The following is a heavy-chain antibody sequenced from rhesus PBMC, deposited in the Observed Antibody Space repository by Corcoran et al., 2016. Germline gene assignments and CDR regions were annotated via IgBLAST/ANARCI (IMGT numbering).Heavy chain of an antibody. CDR2: IYCDDDK. CDR3: ARGKCPDY. J-gene: IGHJ4*01. Sequence: QVTLKESGPALVKPTKTLTLTCTFSGFSLTTSGMAVGWIRQPPGKALEVLALIYCDDDKRYSTSLKSRLTISKDNSKNQVVLTMTNRDPVDTATYYGARGKCPDYWGQGVLVTVSS. V-gene: IGHV2-174*01. D-gene: IGHD2-39*01. CDR1: GFSLTTSGMA.